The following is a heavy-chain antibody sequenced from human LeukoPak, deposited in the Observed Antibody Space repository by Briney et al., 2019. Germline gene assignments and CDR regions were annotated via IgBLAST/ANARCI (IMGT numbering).Heavy chain of an antibody. CDR1: GFTFSRNW. CDR2: INSDGSTT. J-gene: IGHJ4*02. V-gene: IGHV3-74*01. CDR3: ARSERYHYDSSDYYAFDY. Sequence: PGGSLRLSCAASGFTFSRNWMHWVRQTPGKGLVWVARINSDGSTTTYADSVKGRFTISRDNAKNTLYLQMSSLRAEDTAVYFCARSERYHYDSSDYYAFDYWGQGTLVTVSS. D-gene: IGHD3-22*01.